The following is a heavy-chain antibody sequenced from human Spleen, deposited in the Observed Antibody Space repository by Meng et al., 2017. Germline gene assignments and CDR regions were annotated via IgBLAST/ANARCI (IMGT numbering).Heavy chain of an antibody. CDR3: ARDLSTPGYSSGWYFSNRISWFDP. V-gene: IGHV1-2*06. D-gene: IGHD6-19*01. CDR1: GYTFTGYY. CDR2: INPNSGGT. J-gene: IGHJ5*02. Sequence: ASVKVSCKASGYTFTGYYMHWVRQAPGQGLEWMGRINPNSGGTNYAQKFQGRVIMTRDKSISTAYLELSRLRSDDTAAYYCARDLSTPGYSSGWYFSNRISWFDPWGQGTLVTVSS.